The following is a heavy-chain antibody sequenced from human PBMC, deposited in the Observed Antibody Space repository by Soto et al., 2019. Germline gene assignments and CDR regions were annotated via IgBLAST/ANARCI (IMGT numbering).Heavy chain of an antibody. CDR1: GGSFSSYH. D-gene: IGHD3-3*01. J-gene: IGHJ4*02. Sequence: SETLSLTCTVYGGSFSSYHWSWIRQSPGKGLEWIGEINPSGSTSYIPSLESRVTISVDTYKKQFSLKLNSVTAADTAVYYCAIGGTFYDFWSTSYPYYFDYWSQGTLVTVSS. CDR2: INPSGST. CDR3: AIGGTFYDFWSTSYPYYFDY. V-gene: IGHV4-34*01.